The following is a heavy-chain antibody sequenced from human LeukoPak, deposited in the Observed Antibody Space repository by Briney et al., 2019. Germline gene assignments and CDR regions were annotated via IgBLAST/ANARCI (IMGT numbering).Heavy chain of an antibody. Sequence: SETLSLTCTVSGGSISSGDYYWSWIRQPPGKGLEWIGEINHSGSTNYNPSLKSRVTISVDTSKNQFSLKLSSVTAADTAVYYCARATKRYCSSTSCYKGFDYWGQGTLVTVSS. D-gene: IGHD2-2*02. J-gene: IGHJ4*02. CDR3: ARATKRYCSSTSCYKGFDY. V-gene: IGHV4-39*07. CDR1: GGSISSGDYY. CDR2: INHSGST.